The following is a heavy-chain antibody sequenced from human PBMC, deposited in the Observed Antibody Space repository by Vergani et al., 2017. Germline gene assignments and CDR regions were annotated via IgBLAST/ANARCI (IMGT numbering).Heavy chain of an antibody. J-gene: IGHJ3*02. CDR2: IGTTGDTGDT. Sequence: EVQLLESGGGLVQPGGSLRLSCAASGFTFSSYAMSWVRQAPGKGLEWVSAIGTTGDTGDTYYPGSVKGRFTISRENAKNSLYLQMNSLSAGDTAVYYCARARAARPNAFDIWGQGTMVTVSS. D-gene: IGHD6-6*01. V-gene: IGHV3-13*01. CDR3: ARARAARPNAFDI. CDR1: GFTFSSYA.